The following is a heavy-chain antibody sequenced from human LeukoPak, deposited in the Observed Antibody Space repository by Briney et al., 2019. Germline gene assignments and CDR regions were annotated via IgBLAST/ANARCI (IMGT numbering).Heavy chain of an antibody. D-gene: IGHD3-9*01. CDR1: GGSISSYY. Sequence: PSETLSLTCTVSGGSISSYYWSWIRQPAGKGLEWIGRIYTSGSTNYNPSLKSRVTMSVDTSKNQFSLKLGSVTAADTAVYYCARDLLRYFDWLLSDYGMDVWGQGTTVTVSS. V-gene: IGHV4-4*07. CDR2: IYTSGST. J-gene: IGHJ6*02. CDR3: ARDLLRYFDWLLSDYGMDV.